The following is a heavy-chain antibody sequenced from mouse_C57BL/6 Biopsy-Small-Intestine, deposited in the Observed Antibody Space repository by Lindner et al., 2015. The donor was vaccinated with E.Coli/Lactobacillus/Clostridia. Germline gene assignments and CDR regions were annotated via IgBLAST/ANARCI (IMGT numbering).Heavy chain of an antibody. D-gene: IGHD2-2*01. CDR1: GYTFTSYW. CDR3: ARSHLWFSMDY. J-gene: IGHJ4*01. CDR2: INPSSGYT. Sequence: VQLQESGAELAKPGASVKMSCKASGYTFTSYWMHWVKQRPGQGLEWTGYINPSSGYTEYNQKFKDKATLTADKSSSTAYMQPSSLTSEDSAVYYCARSHLWFSMDYWGQGTSVTVSS. V-gene: IGHV1-7*01.